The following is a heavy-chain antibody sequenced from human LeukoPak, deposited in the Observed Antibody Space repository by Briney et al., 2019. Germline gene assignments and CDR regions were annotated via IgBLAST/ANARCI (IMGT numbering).Heavy chain of an antibody. CDR3: ARGRGRSGRQDY. CDR2: NNHSGST. CDR1: GGSFSGYY. Sequence: SETLSLTCAVYGGSFSGYYWSWIRQPPGKGLEWIGENNHSGSTNYNPSFKSRVTISVDTSKNQFSLKLSSVTAADTAVYYCARGRGRSGRQDYWGQGTLVTVSS. J-gene: IGHJ4*02. V-gene: IGHV4-34*01. D-gene: IGHD1-14*01.